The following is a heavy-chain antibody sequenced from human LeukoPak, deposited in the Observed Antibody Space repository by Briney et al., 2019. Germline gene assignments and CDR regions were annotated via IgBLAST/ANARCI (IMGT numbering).Heavy chain of an antibody. CDR2: ISPTGDTS. V-gene: IGHV3-23*01. CDR1: GFIFSTYA. J-gene: IGHJ5*02. CDR3: AKGKMTAYLTWFDP. Sequence: GSLRLSCAASGFIFSTYAMSWVRQAPGKGLEWVSVISPTGDTSYYADSVKGRFTISRDNSRNTLNLQMSSLRAEDTAIYYCAKGKMTAYLTWFDPWGQGTLVTVSS. D-gene: IGHD3-9*01.